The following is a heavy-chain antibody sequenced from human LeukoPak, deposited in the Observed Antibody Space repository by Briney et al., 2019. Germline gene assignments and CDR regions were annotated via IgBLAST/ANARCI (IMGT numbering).Heavy chain of an antibody. CDR3: ARETAAGGTPWFDP. CDR2: ISSSSSYI. J-gene: IGHJ5*02. D-gene: IGHD4-23*01. CDR1: RFTFSSYS. Sequence: GGSLRLTCADSRFTFSSYSMNWVRQAPGQGRTWVSSISSSSSYIYYADSVKGRFTISRDNAKNSLYLQMNSLRAEDTAVYYCARETAAGGTPWFDPWGQGTLVTVSS. V-gene: IGHV3-21*01.